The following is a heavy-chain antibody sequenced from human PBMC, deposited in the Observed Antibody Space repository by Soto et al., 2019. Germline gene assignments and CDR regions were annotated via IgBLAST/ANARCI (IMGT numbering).Heavy chain of an antibody. Sequence: GGSPRLSCAASGFTFSSYWMHWVRQAPGKGLVWVSRINSDGSSTSYADSVKGRFTISRDNAKNTLYLQMNSLRAEDTAVYYCASAGYYYDSSGYYYQFDYWGQGTLVTVSS. CDR1: GFTFSSYW. V-gene: IGHV3-74*01. CDR2: INSDGSST. D-gene: IGHD3-22*01. CDR3: ASAGYYYDSSGYYYQFDY. J-gene: IGHJ4*02.